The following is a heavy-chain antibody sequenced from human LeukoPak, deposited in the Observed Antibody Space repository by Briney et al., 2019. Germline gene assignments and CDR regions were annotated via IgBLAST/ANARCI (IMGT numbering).Heavy chain of an antibody. J-gene: IGHJ4*02. Sequence: ASVKVSCKASGYTFSSYVISWVRQAPGQGLQWMGWISANNGNTNYAQRVQGRVIMTTDTSTSTAYMELRSLTSDDTAVYYCARGGTVVDTANPFDYWGQGTLVTVSS. V-gene: IGHV1-18*01. D-gene: IGHD5-18*01. CDR2: ISANNGNT. CDR3: ARGGTVVDTANPFDY. CDR1: GYTFSSYV.